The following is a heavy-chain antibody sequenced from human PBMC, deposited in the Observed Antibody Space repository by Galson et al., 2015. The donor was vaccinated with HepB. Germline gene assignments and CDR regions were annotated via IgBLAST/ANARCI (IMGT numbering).Heavy chain of an antibody. Sequence: SLRLSCAASGLIYSRYWMSWVRQAPGKGLEWVANIKQDGSDKYYVDSVKGRFTISRDNADNSLYLQMNSLRAEDTAVYYCAPEGDDSGWRGNFDLWGRGTLVIVSS. D-gene: IGHD6-19*01. CDR1: GLIYSRYW. J-gene: IGHJ2*01. CDR2: IKQDGSDK. CDR3: APEGDDSGWRGNFDL. V-gene: IGHV3-7*01.